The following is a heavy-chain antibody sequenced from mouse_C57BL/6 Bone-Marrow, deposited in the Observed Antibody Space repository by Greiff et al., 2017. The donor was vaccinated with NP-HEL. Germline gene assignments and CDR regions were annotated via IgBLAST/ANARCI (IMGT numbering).Heavy chain of an antibody. CDR2: ISNLAYTI. CDR1: GFTFSDYG. V-gene: IGHV5-15*01. Sequence: EVKLVEPGGGLVQPGGSLKLSCAASGFTFSDYGMAWVRQAPRKGPEWVAFISNLAYTINYADNVTGRFTLSSANAKNTLYREMSSLGSEDTASYYFARGLRRFAYWGQGPLVTVSA. J-gene: IGHJ3*01. CDR3: ARGLRRFAY. D-gene: IGHD1-2*01.